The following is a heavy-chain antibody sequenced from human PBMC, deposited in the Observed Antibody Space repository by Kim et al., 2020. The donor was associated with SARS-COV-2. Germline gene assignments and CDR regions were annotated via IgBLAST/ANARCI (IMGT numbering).Heavy chain of an antibody. Sequence: GGSLRLSCAASGFTFSAYAMTWVRQTPGKGLEWVATINAGGSGTYYADSVKGRCTISRDNSKNTLYLQMNSLRVEDTAVYYCAEAPIRGMVTIGYWGQGTLVTVSS. CDR3: AEAPIRGMVTIGY. CDR1: GFTFSAYA. CDR2: INAGGSGT. J-gene: IGHJ4*02. D-gene: IGHD2-21*02. V-gene: IGHV3-23*01.